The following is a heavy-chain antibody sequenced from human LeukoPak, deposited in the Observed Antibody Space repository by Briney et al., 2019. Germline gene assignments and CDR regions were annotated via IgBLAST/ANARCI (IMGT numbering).Heavy chain of an antibody. CDR2: ISGSGGST. D-gene: IGHD3-10*01. Sequence: GGSLRLSCAASGFTFSSYAMSWVRQAPGKGLEWVSAISGSGGSTYYADSVKGRFTISRDNSKNTLYLQMNSLRAKDTAVYYCAKEVYYYGSGSYYNAIDYWGQGTLVTVSS. CDR1: GFTFSSYA. CDR3: AKEVYYYGSGSYYNAIDY. J-gene: IGHJ4*02. V-gene: IGHV3-23*01.